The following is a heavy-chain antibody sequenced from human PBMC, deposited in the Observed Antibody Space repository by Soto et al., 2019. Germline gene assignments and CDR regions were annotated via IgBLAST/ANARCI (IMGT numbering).Heavy chain of an antibody. CDR1: GYTFTSYG. Sequence: GASVKVSCKASGYTFTSYGIHWVRQAPVQRLEWTGWINAGNGNTKYSEKFQGRVTITRDTSERTAYLELSSLRAEDTAVYYCAIDPDDRSAYYHHYSYGMDVGGQGTTVTVSS. CDR3: AIDPDDRSAYYHHYSYGMDV. D-gene: IGHD3-22*01. CDR2: INAGNGNT. J-gene: IGHJ6*02. V-gene: IGHV1-3*01.